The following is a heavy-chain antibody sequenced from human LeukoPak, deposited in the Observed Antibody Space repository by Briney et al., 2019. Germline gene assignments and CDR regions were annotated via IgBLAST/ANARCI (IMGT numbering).Heavy chain of an antibody. D-gene: IGHD3-16*01. J-gene: IGHJ4*02. CDR3: ARLGGETTRFDL. CDR2: IKQDGSEK. V-gene: IGHV3-7*01. CDR1: GFTFSSYW. Sequence: PGGSLRLSCAASGFTFSSYWMSWVRQAPGKGLEWVANIKQDGSEKYYVDSVKGRFTISRDNAENSLYLQMDSLRVDDTALYYCARLGGETTRFDLWGQGALVTVSS.